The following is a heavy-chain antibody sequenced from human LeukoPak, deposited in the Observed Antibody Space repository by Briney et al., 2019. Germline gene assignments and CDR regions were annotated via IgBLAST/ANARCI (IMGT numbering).Heavy chain of an antibody. Sequence: GGSLRLSCAASGFTFSSCAMSWVRQAPGMGLEWVSAISVSGYGTFYADSVKGRFTISRDNSKNTLYLQMNSLRDEDTAVYYCLATPRITGAGTFVYWGQGALVTVSS. CDR1: GFTFSSCA. D-gene: IGHD6-13*01. CDR2: ISVSGYGT. J-gene: IGHJ4*02. V-gene: IGHV3-23*01. CDR3: LATPRITGAGTFVY.